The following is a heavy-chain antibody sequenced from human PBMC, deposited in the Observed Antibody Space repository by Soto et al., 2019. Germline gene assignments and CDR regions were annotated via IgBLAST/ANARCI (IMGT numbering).Heavy chain of an antibody. CDR1: GFTFNNYA. CDR3: AKDMFGSGDRGMFDS. J-gene: IGHJ4*02. D-gene: IGHD3-10*02. V-gene: IGHV3-23*01. Sequence: EVQLLESGGGLVQPGGSLRLSCAASGFTFNNYAMSWVRQAPGKGLEWVSATSGFGDKTYYADSVKGRFTISRDNSKNTLFLQMNSLRAEDMALYYCAKDMFGSGDRGMFDSCGKGTLGTVSS. CDR2: TSGFGDKT.